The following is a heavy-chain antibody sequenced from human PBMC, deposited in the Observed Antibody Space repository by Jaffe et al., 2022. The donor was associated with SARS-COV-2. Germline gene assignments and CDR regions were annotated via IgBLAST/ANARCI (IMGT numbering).Heavy chain of an antibody. CDR2: IKSKTDGGTT. V-gene: IGHV3-15*01. CDR1: GFTFSNAW. D-gene: IGHD3-3*01. CDR3: TTDWGLDFWSGEVHDAFDI. Sequence: EVQLVESGGGLVKPGGSLRLSCAASGFTFSNAWMSWVRQAPGKGLEWVGRIKSKTDGGTTDYAAPVKGRFTISRDDSKNTLYLQMNSLKTEDTAVYYCTTDWGLDFWSGEVHDAFDIWGQGTMVTVSS. J-gene: IGHJ3*02.